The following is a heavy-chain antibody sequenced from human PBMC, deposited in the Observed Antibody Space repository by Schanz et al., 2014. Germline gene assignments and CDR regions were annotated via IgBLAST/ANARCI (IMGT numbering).Heavy chain of an antibody. CDR3: AKDQGSYGSGSYSYFDY. Sequence: VQLLESGGGLVQPGGSLRLSCAASGFTFSDYYMSWIRQAPGKGLEWVSYISNSGTTIYYADSVKGRFTISRDNAKNSLYLQMNSLRVEDTAVYYCAKDQGSYGSGSYSYFDYWGQGTLATVSS. D-gene: IGHD3-10*01. V-gene: IGHV3-11*01. J-gene: IGHJ4*02. CDR1: GFTFSDYY. CDR2: ISNSGTTI.